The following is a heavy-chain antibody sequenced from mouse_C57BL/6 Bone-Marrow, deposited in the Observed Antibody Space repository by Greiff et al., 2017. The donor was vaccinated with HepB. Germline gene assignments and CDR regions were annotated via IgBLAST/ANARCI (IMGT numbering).Heavy chain of an antibody. CDR1: GYTFTSYW. CDR2: IHPNSGST. CDR3: ASTTVVATRAWFAY. V-gene: IGHV1-64*01. Sequence: QVQLQQPGAELVKPGASVKLSCKASGYTFTSYWMHWVKQRPGQGLEWIGMIHPNSGSTNYNEKFKSKATLTVDKSSSTAYMQLSSLTSEDSAVYYCASTTVVATRAWFAYWGQGTLVTVSA. D-gene: IGHD1-1*01. J-gene: IGHJ3*01.